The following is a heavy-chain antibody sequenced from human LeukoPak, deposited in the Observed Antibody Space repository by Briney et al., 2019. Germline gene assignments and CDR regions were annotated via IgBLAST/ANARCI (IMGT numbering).Heavy chain of an antibody. Sequence: SETLSLTCAVYGGSFSGYYWSWIRQPPGKGLEWIGEINHSGSTNYNPSLKSRVTISVDTSKNQFSLKLSSVTAADTAVYYCARTAGWGGYYYYYMGVWGKGTTVTVSS. CDR1: GGSFSGYY. CDR3: ARTAGWGGYYYYYMGV. V-gene: IGHV4-34*01. D-gene: IGHD3-16*01. J-gene: IGHJ6*03. CDR2: INHSGST.